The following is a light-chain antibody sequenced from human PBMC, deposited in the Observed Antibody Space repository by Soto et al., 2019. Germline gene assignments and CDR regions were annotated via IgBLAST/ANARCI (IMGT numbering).Light chain of an antibody. V-gene: IGLV2-23*02. J-gene: IGLJ2*01. CDR2: EVS. CDR1: SSDVGTYNL. Sequence: QSALTQPASVSGSPGQSITISCTGASSDVGTYNLVSWYRQYPGKAPQLLIYEVSKLASAVSNRFSGSKSGNTASLTISGLQAEDEADYFCCSYAGSTTFVLFGGGTKLTVL. CDR3: CSYAGSTTFVL.